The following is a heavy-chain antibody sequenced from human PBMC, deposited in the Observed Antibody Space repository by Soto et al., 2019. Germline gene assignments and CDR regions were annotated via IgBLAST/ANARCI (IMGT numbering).Heavy chain of an antibody. CDR3: ARSIYGDSFDY. V-gene: IGHV4-59*08. Sequence: PSETLSLTCTVSGGSISSYYWSWIRQPPGKGLEWIGYIYYSGSTYYNPSLKSRVTISVDTSKNQFSLKLSSVTAADTAVYYCARSIYGDSFDYWGQGTLVTVSS. J-gene: IGHJ4*02. CDR1: GGSISSYY. CDR2: IYYSGST. D-gene: IGHD4-17*01.